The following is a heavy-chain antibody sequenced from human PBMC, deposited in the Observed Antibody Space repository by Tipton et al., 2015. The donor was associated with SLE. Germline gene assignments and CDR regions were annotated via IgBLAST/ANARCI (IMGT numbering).Heavy chain of an antibody. J-gene: IGHJ5*02. CDR2: IYYSGST. V-gene: IGHV4-61*01. CDR1: GGSVSSGSYY. CDR3: ARGGSRYFGNWFDP. Sequence: TLSLTCTVSGGSVSSGSYYWSWIRQPPGKGLEWIGYIYYSGSTNYNPSLKSRVTISVDTSKNQFSLKLSSVTAADTAVYYCARGGSRYFGNWFDPWGQGTLVTVSS. D-gene: IGHD3-9*01.